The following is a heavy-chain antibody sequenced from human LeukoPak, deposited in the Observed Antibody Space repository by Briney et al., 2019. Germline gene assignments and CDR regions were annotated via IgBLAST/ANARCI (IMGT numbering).Heavy chain of an antibody. CDR3: ARRGYCSGGSCYSAPFDY. CDR1: GYSFTSYW. J-gene: IGHJ4*02. CDR2: IYPGDSDT. Sequence: GESLKISCKGSGYSFTSYWIGWVRQMPGKGLEWMGIIYPGDSDTRYSPSFPGQVTISADKSLSTAYLQWSSLKASDTAMYFCARRGYCSGGSCYSAPFDYWGQGTLVIVSS. D-gene: IGHD2-15*01. V-gene: IGHV5-51*01.